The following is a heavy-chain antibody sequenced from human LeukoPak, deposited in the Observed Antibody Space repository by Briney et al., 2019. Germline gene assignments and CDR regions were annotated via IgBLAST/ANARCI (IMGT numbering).Heavy chain of an antibody. J-gene: IGHJ4*02. Sequence: SETLSLTCAVSGGSISSSNWWSWVRQPPGKGLEWIGEIYHSGSTNYNPSLKSRVTISVDTSKNQFSLKVYSVTAADTAVYFCARSLDGDYGNFDYWGQGTLVTVSS. D-gene: IGHD4-17*01. V-gene: IGHV4-4*02. CDR1: GGSISSSNW. CDR2: IYHSGST. CDR3: ARSLDGDYGNFDY.